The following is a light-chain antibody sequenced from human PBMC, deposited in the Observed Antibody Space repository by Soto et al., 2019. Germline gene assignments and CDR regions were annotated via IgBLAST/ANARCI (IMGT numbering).Light chain of an antibody. CDR3: QQYARYSWT. J-gene: IGKJ1*01. V-gene: IGKV1-5*01. CDR1: QSINSW. CDR2: DAS. Sequence: DIQMTHSPSTVSASVGYRVTITSRASQSINSWLAWYQQKPGKATQILIYDASTLKSGVPSRFSASGSGTEFTLIISSLQPDDFATYYCQQYARYSWTFGQGTKVDIK.